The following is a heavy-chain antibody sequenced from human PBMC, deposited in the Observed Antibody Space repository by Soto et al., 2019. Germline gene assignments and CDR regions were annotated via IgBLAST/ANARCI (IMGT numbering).Heavy chain of an antibody. V-gene: IGHV3-23*01. J-gene: IGHJ6*02. CDR3: ATLRILVDPTG. CDR1: GITFSTYA. Sequence: EVQLLESGGGLVQPGGSLRLSCAASGITFSTYAMRWVRQAPGKGLESVSVISESGGGTYYADSGKGRFTTSRDKSKNTLYLQMNSLRAEDTGVYYCATLRILVDPTGWCQGTRVTCSS. CDR2: ISESGGGT. D-gene: IGHD2-15*01.